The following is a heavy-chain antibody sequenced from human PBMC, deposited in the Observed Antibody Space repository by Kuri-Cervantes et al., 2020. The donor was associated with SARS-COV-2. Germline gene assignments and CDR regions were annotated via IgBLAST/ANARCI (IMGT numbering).Heavy chain of an antibody. CDR1: GGSISSHY. V-gene: IGHV4-59*11. CDR2: IYYSGST. Sequence: SETLSLTCTVSGGSISSHYWSWIRQPPGKGLEWIGYIYYSGSTNYNPSLKSRVTISVDTSKNQFSLKLSSVTAADTAVYYCARAQGLRYFDWLLTTDYWGQGTLVTVSS. D-gene: IGHD3-9*01. CDR3: ARAQGLRYFDWLLTTDY. J-gene: IGHJ4*02.